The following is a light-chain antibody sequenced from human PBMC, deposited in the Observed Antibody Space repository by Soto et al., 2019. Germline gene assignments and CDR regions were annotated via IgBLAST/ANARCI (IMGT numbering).Light chain of an antibody. CDR3: SSYTSSSTWV. J-gene: IGLJ3*02. Sequence: QSALTQPASVSGSPGQSITISCTGTSSDVGAYNYVSWYQQHPGKAPKLMIYEVRNRPSGVSDRFSGSRSSNTASLTISGLQAEDESDYYCSSYTSSSTWVFGGGTKVTVL. CDR2: EVR. V-gene: IGLV2-14*01. CDR1: SSDVGAYNY.